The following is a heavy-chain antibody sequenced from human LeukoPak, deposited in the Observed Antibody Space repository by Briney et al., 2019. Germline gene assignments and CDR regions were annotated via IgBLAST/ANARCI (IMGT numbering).Heavy chain of an antibody. Sequence: PGGSLRLSCAASGFTLSSYGMHWVRQAPGKGLEWVAFISYDGSNKYFADSVKGRFTISRDNSKNTLYLQMTSLRAEDTAVYYCASLSIAAAGTYAFDIWGQGTMVTVSS. V-gene: IGHV3-30*03. D-gene: IGHD6-13*01. CDR2: ISYDGSNK. CDR3: ASLSIAAAGTYAFDI. CDR1: GFTLSSYG. J-gene: IGHJ3*02.